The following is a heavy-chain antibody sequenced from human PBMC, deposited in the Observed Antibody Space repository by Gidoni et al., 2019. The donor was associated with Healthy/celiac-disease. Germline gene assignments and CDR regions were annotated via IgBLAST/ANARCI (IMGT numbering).Heavy chain of an antibody. J-gene: IGHJ4*02. D-gene: IGHD3-10*01. CDR1: GFTFSSPW. CDR3: AREGLLWFRELPDHFDY. CDR2: INSDGSST. V-gene: IGHV3-74*01. Sequence: EVQLVESGGGLVQPGGSVRLSCAASGFTFSSPWMHWVRQAPGKGVVLVSRINSDGSSTSYAGSVKGRFTISRDNAKNTLYLQMNSLRAEYTAVYYCAREGLLWFRELPDHFDYWGQGTLVTVSS.